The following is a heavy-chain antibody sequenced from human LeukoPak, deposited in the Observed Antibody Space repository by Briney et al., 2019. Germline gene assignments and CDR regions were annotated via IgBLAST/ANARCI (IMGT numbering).Heavy chain of an antibody. V-gene: IGHV3-23*01. D-gene: IGHD3-22*01. CDR2: TSSSDDGT. J-gene: IGHJ4*02. CDR1: GFPLSSYA. CDR3: AIYYDSSDPFDY. Sequence: GGSLRLSCAASGFPLSSYAMSWVRQVPGKGLEWVSATSSSDDGTYHADSVKGRFTISRDNSKNTLYLQMNSLRAEDTAVYYCAIYYDSSDPFDYWGQGTLVTVSS.